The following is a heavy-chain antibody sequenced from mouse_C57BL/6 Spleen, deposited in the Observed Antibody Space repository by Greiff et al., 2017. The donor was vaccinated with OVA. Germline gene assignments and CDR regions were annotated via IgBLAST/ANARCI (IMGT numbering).Heavy chain of an antibody. D-gene: IGHD3-3*01. CDR2: IRLKSDNYAT. J-gene: IGHJ4*01. Sequence: EVKLVESGGGLVQPGGSMKLSCVASGFTFSNYWMNWVRQSPEKGLEWVAQIRLKSDNYATHYAESVKGRFTISRDDSKSSVYLQMNNLRAEDTGIYYCTAGTDSYYYAMDYWGQGTSVTVSS. V-gene: IGHV6-3*01. CDR3: TAGTDSYYYAMDY. CDR1: GFTFSNYW.